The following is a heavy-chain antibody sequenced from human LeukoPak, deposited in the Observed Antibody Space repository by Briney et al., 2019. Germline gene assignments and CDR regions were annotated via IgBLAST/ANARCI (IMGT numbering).Heavy chain of an antibody. CDR3: ARVAEAAAFGY. CDR1: GFTFSSYS. V-gene: IGHV3-21*01. J-gene: IGHJ4*02. D-gene: IGHD6-13*01. Sequence: GGSLRLSCAASGFTFSSYSMNWVRQAPGKGLEWVSSISSSSSYIYYADSMKGRFTISRDNAKNSLYLQMNSLRAEDTAVYYCARVAEAAAFGYWGQGTLVTVSS. CDR2: ISSSSSYI.